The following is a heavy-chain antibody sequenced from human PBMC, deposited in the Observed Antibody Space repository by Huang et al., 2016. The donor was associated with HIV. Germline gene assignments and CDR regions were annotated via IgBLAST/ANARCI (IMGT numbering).Heavy chain of an antibody. J-gene: IGHJ6*02. CDR3: ARARGYYYYGMDV. Sequence: QVQLVQSGAEVKKPGASVKFSCKASGYTFTSYGISWVRQDPGQGIEWMGGISAYNGNTNYAQKLQCRVTMTTDTAKRTAYMELRSLRSDDTAVYYCARARGYYYYGMDVWGQGTTVTVSS. CDR2: ISAYNGNT. V-gene: IGHV1-18*04. CDR1: GYTFTSYG.